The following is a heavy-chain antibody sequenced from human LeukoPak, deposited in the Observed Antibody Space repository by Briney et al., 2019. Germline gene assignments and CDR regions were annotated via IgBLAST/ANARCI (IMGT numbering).Heavy chain of an antibody. D-gene: IGHD5-24*01. Sequence: GGSLGLSCAASGFTFSSYWMTWVRQAPGKGLEWVANIKEDGSEKYYVDSVKGRFTISRDNAKNSLYLQMNSLRAEDSAVYYCARDDRDGYNYFDYWGQGTLVTVSS. CDR3: ARDDRDGYNYFDY. CDR2: IKEDGSEK. CDR1: GFTFSSYW. J-gene: IGHJ4*02. V-gene: IGHV3-7*04.